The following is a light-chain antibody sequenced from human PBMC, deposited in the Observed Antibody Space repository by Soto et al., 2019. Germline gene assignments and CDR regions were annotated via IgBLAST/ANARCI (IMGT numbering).Light chain of an antibody. Sequence: EIVMTQSPGTLSVSPGGRATLSCRASQSVNINLAWYQHKPGQSPRLLVYGSSTRATGLPARCSGRGSGTEFTLPISSLHFEDFAVYYCQQYNNWPHTFGQGTKLESK. J-gene: IGKJ2*01. CDR3: QQYNNWPHT. CDR2: GSS. CDR1: QSVNIN. V-gene: IGKV3-15*01.